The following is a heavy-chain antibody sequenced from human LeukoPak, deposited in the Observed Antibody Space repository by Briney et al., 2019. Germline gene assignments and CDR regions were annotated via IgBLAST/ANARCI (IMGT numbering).Heavy chain of an antibody. J-gene: IGHJ4*02. CDR3: AKDTMKYSSGIDY. D-gene: IGHD6-25*01. Sequence: GASVKVSCKASGYTFTGYYMHWVRQAPGQGLEWMGIINPSGGSTSYAQKFQGRVAMTRDTSTSTVYMELSSLRAEDTAVYYCAKDTMKYSSGIDYWGQGTLVTVSS. V-gene: IGHV1-46*01. CDR2: INPSGGST. CDR1: GYTFTGYY.